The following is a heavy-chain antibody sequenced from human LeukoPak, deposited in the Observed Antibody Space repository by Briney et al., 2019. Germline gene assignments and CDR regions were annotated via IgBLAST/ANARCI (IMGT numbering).Heavy chain of an antibody. Sequence: SETLSLTCTVSGGSISSGGYYWSWIRQHPGKGLEWIGYIYYSGSTYYNPSLKSRVTVSVDTSKNQFSLKLSSVTAADTAVYYCARAPAAAGRTLDYWGQGTLVTVSS. V-gene: IGHV4-31*03. J-gene: IGHJ4*02. D-gene: IGHD6-13*01. CDR3: ARAPAAAGRTLDY. CDR1: GGSISSGGYY. CDR2: IYYSGST.